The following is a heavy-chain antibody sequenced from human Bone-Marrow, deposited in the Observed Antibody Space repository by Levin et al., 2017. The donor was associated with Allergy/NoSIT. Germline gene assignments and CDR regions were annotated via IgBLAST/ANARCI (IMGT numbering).Heavy chain of an antibody. V-gene: IGHV3-53*01. D-gene: IGHD1-14*01. J-gene: IGHJ6*03. CDR2: IYSGGST. Sequence: LSLPCAASGFTVSSTYMSWVRQAPGKGLEWVSVIYSGGSTYYADSVKGRFTISRDNSKNTLYLQMNSLRAEDTAVYYCARALTPYYYYYMDVWGKGTTVTVSS. CDR3: ARALTPYYYYYMDV. CDR1: GFTVSSTY.